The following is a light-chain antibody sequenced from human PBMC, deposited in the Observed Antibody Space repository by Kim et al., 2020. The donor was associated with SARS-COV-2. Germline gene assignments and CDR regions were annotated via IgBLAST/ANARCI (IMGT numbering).Light chain of an antibody. V-gene: IGKV3-20*01. CDR3: QQYGNSPLT. CDR1: QTVGSRY. CDR2: GAS. Sequence: PGERATLSCRASQTVGSRYLAWYQQKPGQTPRLLIYGASSRATGIPDRFSGSGSGTDFTLTISRLEPEDFAVYYCQQYGNSPLTFGGGTKLEI. J-gene: IGKJ4*01.